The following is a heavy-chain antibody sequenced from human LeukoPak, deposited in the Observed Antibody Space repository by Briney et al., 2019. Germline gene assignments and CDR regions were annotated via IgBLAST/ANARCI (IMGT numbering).Heavy chain of an antibody. Sequence: GGSLRLSCAASGFTVSSNYMSWVRQAPGKGLEWVSVIYSGGSTYYADSVKGRSTISRDNSKNTLYLQMNSLRAEDTAVYYCAKAYDFWSGSDYWGQGTLVTVSS. CDR3: AKAYDFWSGSDY. D-gene: IGHD3-3*01. V-gene: IGHV3-53*01. CDR2: IYSGGST. CDR1: GFTVSSNY. J-gene: IGHJ4*02.